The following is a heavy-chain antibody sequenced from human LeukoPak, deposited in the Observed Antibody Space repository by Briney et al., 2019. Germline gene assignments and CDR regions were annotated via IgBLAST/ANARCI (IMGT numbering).Heavy chain of an antibody. CDR3: ASGIAAVDY. CDR2: ISGRGGST. J-gene: IGHJ4*02. Sequence: GGSLRLSCAASGFTLSSYAMSCVRQAPGKGLELVSAISGRGGSTYYADAVKGRFTISRDNSKNTLYLQMNSLRAEDTAVYYCASGIAAVDYWGQGTLVTVSS. D-gene: IGHD6-13*01. V-gene: IGHV3-23*01. CDR1: GFTLSSYA.